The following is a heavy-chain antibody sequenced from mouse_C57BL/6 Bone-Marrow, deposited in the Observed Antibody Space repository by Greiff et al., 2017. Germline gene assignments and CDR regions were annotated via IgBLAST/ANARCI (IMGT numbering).Heavy chain of an antibody. CDR2: IDPSDSYT. V-gene: IGHV1-50*01. Sequence: QVQLQQPGAELVKPGASVKLSCKASGYTFTSYWMQWVKQRPGQGLEWIGEIDPSDSYTNYNQKFKGKATLTVDTSSSTAYMQLSSLTSEDSAVYYCARDDYDGAVNWDSWYFDVWGTGTTVTVSS. D-gene: IGHD2-4*01. CDR1: GYTFTSYW. J-gene: IGHJ1*03. CDR3: ARDDYDGAVNWDSWYFDV.